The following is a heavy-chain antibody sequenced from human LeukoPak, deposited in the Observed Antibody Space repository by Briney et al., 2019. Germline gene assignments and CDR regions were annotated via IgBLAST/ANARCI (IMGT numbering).Heavy chain of an antibody. D-gene: IGHD5/OR15-5a*01. CDR3: VRRYYEYNVYDRHFDF. CDR1: CFTSSSDL. Sequence: GAPLRLSSAASCFTSSSDLNYLLRQAPGKVLVWFSRISDDGSITTYADSVQGRFTISRDNAKSTVFLQMNSLRVEDTAVYFCVRRYYEYNVYDRHFDFWGQGILVTVSS. J-gene: IGHJ4*02. V-gene: IGHV3-74*03. CDR2: ISDDGSIT.